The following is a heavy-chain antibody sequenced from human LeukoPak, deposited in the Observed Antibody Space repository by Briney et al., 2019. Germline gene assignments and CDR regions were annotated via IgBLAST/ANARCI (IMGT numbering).Heavy chain of an antibody. J-gene: IGHJ4*02. Sequence: SVKVSCKASGGTFSSYAISWVRQAPGQGLEWMGRIIPIFGIANYAQKFQGRVTITADKSTSTAHMELSSLRSEDTAVYYCARDMSGDGYNPVFDYWGQGTLVTVSS. V-gene: IGHV1-69*04. CDR2: IIPIFGIA. CDR1: GGTFSSYA. CDR3: ARDMSGDGYNPVFDY. D-gene: IGHD5-24*01.